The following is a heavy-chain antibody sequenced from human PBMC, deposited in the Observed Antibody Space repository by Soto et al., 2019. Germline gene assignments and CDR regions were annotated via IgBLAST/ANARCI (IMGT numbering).Heavy chain of an antibody. J-gene: IGHJ6*03. CDR1: GGSISGYY. D-gene: IGHD2-8*02. Sequence: QVPLQESGPGLVKPSETLSLTCTVSGGSISGYYWSWIRQPPGKGLEWIGYIYYSGTTNYDPSLKSRVTMSVDTSKNQFSLKLSSVTAADTAVYYCARLTGGTYLSFYYYIGVWGKGTTVTVSS. CDR2: IYYSGTT. V-gene: IGHV4-59*01. CDR3: ARLTGGTYLSFYYYIGV.